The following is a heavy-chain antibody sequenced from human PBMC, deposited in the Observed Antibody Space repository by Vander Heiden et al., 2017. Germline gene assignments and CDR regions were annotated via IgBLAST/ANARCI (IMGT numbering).Heavy chain of an antibody. CDR2: MDPKTGET. CDR1: GYTFTTYA. J-gene: IGHJ4*02. CDR3: ARVARFAGSYYNYFDT. D-gene: IGHD1-26*01. V-gene: IGHV1-8*01. Sequence: QGQVVQSGAEVQKPGASVRVSCKASGYTFTTYALNWVRQASGQGLEWMGWMDPKTGETGYAQRFQGRVTMTRNISRSTAYMELSGLRSEDTAVYFCARVARFAGSYYNYFDTWGQGSLVTVSS.